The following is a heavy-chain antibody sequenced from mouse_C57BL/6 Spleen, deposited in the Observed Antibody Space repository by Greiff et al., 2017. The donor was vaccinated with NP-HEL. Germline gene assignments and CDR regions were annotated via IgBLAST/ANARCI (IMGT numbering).Heavy chain of an antibody. CDR3: ARHVYDYDGYYFDY. CDR2: ISNLAYSI. J-gene: IGHJ2*01. Sequence: EVQGVESGGGLVQPGGSLKLSCAASGFTFSDYGMAWVRQAPRKGPEWVAFISNLAYSIYYADTVTGRFTISRENAKNTLYLEMSSLRSEDTAMYYCARHVYDYDGYYFDYWGQGTTLTVSS. D-gene: IGHD2-4*01. V-gene: IGHV5-15*01. CDR1: GFTFSDYG.